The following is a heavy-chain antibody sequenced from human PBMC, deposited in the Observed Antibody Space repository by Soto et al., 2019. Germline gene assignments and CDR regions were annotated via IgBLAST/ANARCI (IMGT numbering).Heavy chain of an antibody. CDR3: ARMRAAGTFDD. CDR1: GGSIIGYY. D-gene: IGHD6-13*01. V-gene: IGHV4-4*07. J-gene: IGHJ4*02. Sequence: LSLTCTVSGGSIIGYYWSCIRQPAGKGLEWIGRIYSDGSTNYNPSLKSRVTMSVDTSKNQFSLKLTSMTAADTAMYYCARMRAAGTFDDWGQGTLVTVSS. CDR2: IYSDGST.